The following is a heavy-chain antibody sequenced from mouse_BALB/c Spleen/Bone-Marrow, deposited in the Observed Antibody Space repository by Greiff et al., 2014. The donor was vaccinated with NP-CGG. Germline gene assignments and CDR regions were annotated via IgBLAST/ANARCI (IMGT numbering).Heavy chain of an antibody. V-gene: IGHV2-6-5*01. Sequence: QVQLQQSGPGLVAPSQSLSITCTVSGFSLTDYGVSWIRQPPGKGLEWLGVIWGAGITYYNSALKSRLSISKDNSKSQVFLKMNSLQTGDTAMYYCAKLTWDEGDYWGQGTTLTVSS. CDR1: GFSLTDYG. J-gene: IGHJ2*01. D-gene: IGHD4-1*01. CDR2: IWGAGIT. CDR3: AKLTWDEGDY.